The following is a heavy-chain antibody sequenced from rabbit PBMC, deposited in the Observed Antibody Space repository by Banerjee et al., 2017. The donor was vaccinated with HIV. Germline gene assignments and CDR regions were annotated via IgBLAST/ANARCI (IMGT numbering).Heavy chain of an antibody. J-gene: IGHJ4*01. CDR3: ARDLRGGGDYAYYFVL. Sequence: QSLEESGGDLVKPGASLTLTCTASGFSFSSSYYMCWVRQAPGKGLEWIACIATTSGTTWYANWAKGRFTISRSTSLNTVTLQMTSLTAADTATYFCARDLRGGGDYAYYFVLWGPGTLVTVS. CDR1: GFSFSSSYY. D-gene: IGHD2-1*01. V-gene: IGHV1S40*01. CDR2: IATTSGTT.